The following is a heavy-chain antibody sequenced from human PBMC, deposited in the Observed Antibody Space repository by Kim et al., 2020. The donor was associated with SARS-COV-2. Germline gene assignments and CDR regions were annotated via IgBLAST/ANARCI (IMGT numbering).Heavy chain of an antibody. J-gene: IGHJ4*02. Sequence: GGSLRLSCAASGFTFSTYDMHWVRQAPGKGLAWVALISSDGSDIYYGDSVKGRFTISRDNSRDSLYLQMDSQRPEDTAVYYCGKHWASGWDFFDYWGQGTLGSVAS. CDR3: GKHWASGWDFFDY. D-gene: IGHD6-19*01. V-gene: IGHV3-30*18. CDR2: ISSDGSDI. CDR1: GFTFSTYD.